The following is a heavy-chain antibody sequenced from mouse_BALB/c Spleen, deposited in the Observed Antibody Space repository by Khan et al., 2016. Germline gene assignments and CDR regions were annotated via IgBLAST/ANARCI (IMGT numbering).Heavy chain of an antibody. D-gene: IGHD1-1*01. CDR1: GDSITSGY. CDR2: ISHSGST. Sequence: EVQLQESGPSLVKLSQTLSLTCSVTGDSITSGYWNWIRKFPGNKLEYMGYISHSGSTYYNPSLKSRISITRDTSKNQYYLQLNSVTTEDTATYYCAIYDGSTYVRGMDYLGQGTSVTVSS. J-gene: IGHJ4*01. CDR3: AIYDGSTYVRGMDY. V-gene: IGHV3-8*02.